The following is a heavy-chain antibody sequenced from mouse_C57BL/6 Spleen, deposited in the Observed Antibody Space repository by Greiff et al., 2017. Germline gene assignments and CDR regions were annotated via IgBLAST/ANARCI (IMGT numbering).Heavy chain of an antibody. CDR2: IDPSDSET. V-gene: IGHV1-52*01. J-gene: IGHJ2*01. Sequence: QVQLQQPGAELVRPGSSVTLSCKASGYTFTSYWLHWVQQTPIQGLEWIGNIDPSDSETHYNQKFKDKATLTVDKSSSTAYMQLSSLTSEDSAVYYCARSITGTNLDYWGQGTTLTVSS. CDR1: GYTFTSYW. D-gene: IGHD4-1*01. CDR3: ARSITGTNLDY.